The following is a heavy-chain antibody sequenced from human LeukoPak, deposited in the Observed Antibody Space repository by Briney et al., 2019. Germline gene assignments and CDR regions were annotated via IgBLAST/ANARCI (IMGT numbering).Heavy chain of an antibody. D-gene: IGHD3-22*01. J-gene: IGHJ4*02. CDR1: GFTFSSYG. V-gene: IGHV3-21*01. CDR2: ISSSSSYI. Sequence: GGTLRLSCAASGFTFSSYGMSWVRQAPGKGLEWVSSISSSSSYIYYADSVKGRFTISRDNAKNSLYLQMNSLRAEDTAVYYCARDPYDSSGYFPPYYFDYWGQGTLVTVSS. CDR3: ARDPYDSSGYFPPYYFDY.